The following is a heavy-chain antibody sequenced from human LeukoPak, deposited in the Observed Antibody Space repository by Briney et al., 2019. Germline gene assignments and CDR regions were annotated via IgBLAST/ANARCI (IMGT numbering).Heavy chain of an antibody. J-gene: IGHJ4*02. D-gene: IGHD3-10*01. Sequence: ETLSLTCTVSGGSISSYYWSWIRQPPGKGLEWIGYIYYSGSTNYNPSLKSRVTISVDTSKNQFSLKLSSVTAADAAVYYCARSPTLYFGADYWGQGTLVTVSS. CDR1: GGSISSYY. CDR3: ARSPTLYFGADY. CDR2: IYYSGST. V-gene: IGHV4-59*01.